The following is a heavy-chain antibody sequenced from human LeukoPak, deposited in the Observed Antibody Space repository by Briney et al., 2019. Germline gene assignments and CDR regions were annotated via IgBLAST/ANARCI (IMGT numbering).Heavy chain of an antibody. CDR3: ARDVGRSYDLDY. J-gene: IGHJ4*02. CDR1: GYTFTSYG. V-gene: IGHV1-18*01. Sequence: ASVTVSCKASGYTFTSYGISWVRQAPGQGLEWMGWISAYNGNTDYAQSLQGRVTMTIDTSTSTVYMELRSLRSDDTAVYYCARDVGRSYDLDYWGQGTLVTASS. D-gene: IGHD3-16*01. CDR2: ISAYNGNT.